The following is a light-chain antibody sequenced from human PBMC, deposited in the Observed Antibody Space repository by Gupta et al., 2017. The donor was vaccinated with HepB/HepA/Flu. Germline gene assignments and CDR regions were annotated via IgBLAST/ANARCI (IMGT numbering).Light chain of an antibody. CDR2: AAS. J-gene: IGKJ2*01. V-gene: IGKV1-9*01. CDR3: QQLNSYPPYT. Sequence: DIQLTQSPSFLSASVGDRVTITCRASQGISSYLAWYQQKPGKAPKLLIYAASTLQSGVPSRFSGSGSGTECTLTISSQQHEDFATYYCQQLNSYPPYTFGQGTKLEIK. CDR1: QGISSY.